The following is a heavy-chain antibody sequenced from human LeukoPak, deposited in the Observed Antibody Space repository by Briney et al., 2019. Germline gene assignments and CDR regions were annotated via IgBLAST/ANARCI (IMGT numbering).Heavy chain of an antibody. V-gene: IGHV3-11*01. D-gene: IGHD3-16*01. CDR3: ARDDALGDNALDI. Sequence: PGGSLRLSCAASGFTFSDYYMSWIRQAPGKGLEWVSYIRTSDTTIYYADSVKGRFTISRDNAKNSLYLQMNSLRAEDTAVYYCARDDALGDNALDIWGQGTMVTVSS. J-gene: IGHJ3*02. CDR2: IRTSDTTI. CDR1: GFTFSDYY.